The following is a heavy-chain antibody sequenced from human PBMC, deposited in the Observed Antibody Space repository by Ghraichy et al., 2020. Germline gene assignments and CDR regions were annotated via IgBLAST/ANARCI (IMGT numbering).Heavy chain of an antibody. CDR2: IYYSGST. Sequence: SQTLSLTCTVSGGSISSSSYYWGWIRQPPGKGLEWIGSIYYSGSTYYNPSLKSRVTISVDTSKNQFSLKLSSVTAADTALYYCARHAYSSSSTNIDYWGQGTLVTVSS. V-gene: IGHV4-39*01. J-gene: IGHJ4*02. CDR1: GGSISSSSYY. CDR3: ARHAYSSSSTNIDY. D-gene: IGHD6-13*01.